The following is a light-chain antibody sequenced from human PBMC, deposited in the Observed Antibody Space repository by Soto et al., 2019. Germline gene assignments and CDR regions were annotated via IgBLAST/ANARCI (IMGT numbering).Light chain of an antibody. CDR2: DAS. J-gene: IGKJ5*01. CDR1: QDISNY. Sequence: DVQMTQSPSSLSASVGDRVSITCQASQDISNYLNWYQQKPGKAPKLLIYDASDLETGVPSRFSGSGSGTGFTFTISSLQPEHFATYYCQQYESLPLTFGQGTRLENK. V-gene: IGKV1-33*01. CDR3: QQYESLPLT.